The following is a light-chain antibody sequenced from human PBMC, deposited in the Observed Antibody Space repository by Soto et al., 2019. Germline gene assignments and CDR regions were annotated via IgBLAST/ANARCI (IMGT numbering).Light chain of an antibody. CDR2: DAS. CDR3: QQYNHWPPLT. CDR1: QSVRRSY. J-gene: IGKJ4*01. V-gene: IGKV3-15*01. Sequence: IELTQSPATLSLSPGERATLSCGASQSVRRSYLAWYQQRPGLAPRLLIYDASTRATGIPARFSGSGSGTEFTLTISSMQSEDFAIYYCQQYNHWPPLTFGGGTKVDIK.